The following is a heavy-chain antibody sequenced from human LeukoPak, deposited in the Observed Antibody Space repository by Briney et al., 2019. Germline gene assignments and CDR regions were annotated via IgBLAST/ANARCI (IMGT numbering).Heavy chain of an antibody. CDR1: VFTFSVYY. D-gene: IGHD3-22*01. CDR2: ISSSGSTI. Sequence: PGGSLRLSCAASVFTFSVYYMSWIRQAPGKGLEWVSYISSSGSTIYYADSVKGRFTISRDNAKNSLYLQMNSLRAEDTAVYYCARGTHYYDSSGNWDDGGEAFDIWGQGTMVTVSS. CDR3: ARGTHYYDSSGNWDDGGEAFDI. V-gene: IGHV3-11*04. J-gene: IGHJ3*02.